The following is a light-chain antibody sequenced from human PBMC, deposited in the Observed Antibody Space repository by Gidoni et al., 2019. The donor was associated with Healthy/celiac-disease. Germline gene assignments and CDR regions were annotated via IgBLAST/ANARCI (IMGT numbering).Light chain of an antibody. J-gene: IGLJ2*01. Sequence: SYELTQPPSVSVSPGQTARSTCSGDALPKQYAYWYKQKPGQAPVLVIYKDSERPSGIPERFAGSSSGTTVTLTISGVQAEDEADYYCQSADSSGTYVVFGGGTKLTVL. CDR1: ALPKQY. CDR3: QSADSSGTYVV. V-gene: IGLV3-25*03. CDR2: KDS.